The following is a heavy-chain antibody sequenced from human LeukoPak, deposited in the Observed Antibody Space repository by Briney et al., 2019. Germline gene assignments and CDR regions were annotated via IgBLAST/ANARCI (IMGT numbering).Heavy chain of an antibody. CDR3: ATQPILTTVVSAGY. CDR2: ITATSLHI. Sequence: KPGGSLRLSCAASGVTFSGYSMNWVRQAPGKGLEWVSAITATSLHIYYADSVKGRFTISRDNAKNSLYLQMNSLRAEDTAVYYCATQPILTTVVSAGYWGQGTLVTVSS. V-gene: IGHV3-21*01. D-gene: IGHD4-23*01. CDR1: GVTFSGYS. J-gene: IGHJ4*02.